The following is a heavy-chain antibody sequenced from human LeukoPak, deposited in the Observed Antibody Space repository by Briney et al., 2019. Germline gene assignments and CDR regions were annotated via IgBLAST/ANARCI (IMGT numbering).Heavy chain of an antibody. CDR3: ARRAGAYSHPYDY. D-gene: IGHD4/OR15-4a*01. Sequence: GGSLRLSCAASGFTFDDYAMHWVRQAPGKGLEWVSGISWNSGSIGYADSVKGRFTISRDNSKNTLYRQMNSLRAEDTAVYYCARRAGAYSHPYDYWGQGTLVTVSS. V-gene: IGHV3-9*01. CDR1: GFTFDDYA. CDR2: ISWNSGSI. J-gene: IGHJ4*02.